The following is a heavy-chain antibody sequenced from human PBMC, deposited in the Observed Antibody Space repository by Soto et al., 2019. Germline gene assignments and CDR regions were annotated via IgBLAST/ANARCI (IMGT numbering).Heavy chain of an antibody. CDR2: ISAYNGNT. J-gene: IGHJ4*02. D-gene: IGHD2-2*01. CDR1: GYTFTSYG. CDR3: ARDSGYCSSTSCSSFDY. V-gene: IGHV1-18*01. Sequence: ASVKVSCKASGYTFTSYGISCVRQAPGQGLEWMGWISAYNGNTNYAQKLQGRVTMTTDTSTSTAYMELRSLRSDDTAVYYCARDSGYCSSTSCSSFDYWGQGTLVTVSS.